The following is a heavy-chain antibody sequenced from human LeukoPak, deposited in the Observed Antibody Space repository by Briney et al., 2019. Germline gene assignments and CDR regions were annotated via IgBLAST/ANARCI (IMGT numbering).Heavy chain of an antibody. CDR2: VSSSGGTT. D-gene: IGHD2-15*01. CDR1: GFTFSSYG. CDR3: AKNGDRGAYCSGGSCYPYYYYYMDV. J-gene: IGHJ6*03. V-gene: IGHV3-23*01. Sequence: GGTLRLSCAASGFTFSSYGMSWVRQAPGKGLEWVSAVSSSGGTTYYADSVKGRFTISRDNSKNTLSLQMNSLRAEDTAIYYCAKNGDRGAYCSGGSCYPYYYYYMDVWGKGTTVTISS.